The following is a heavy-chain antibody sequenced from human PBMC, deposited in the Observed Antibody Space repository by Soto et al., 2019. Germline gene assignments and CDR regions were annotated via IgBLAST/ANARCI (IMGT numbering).Heavy chain of an antibody. V-gene: IGHV4-59*01. CDR1: GSSISGFY. J-gene: IGHJ4*02. CDR3: ARVQMATLYFDS. CDR2: VYSRGTH. Sequence: QVQLQESGPGLVKPSETLSLTCTVSGSSISGFYWSWVRQPPGKGLEWMGYVYSRGTHNYNPSLKSRLTISIDTPKNQFSLQLSSVTAADTAVYYWARVQMATLYFDSWGQGTLVTVSS. D-gene: IGHD5-12*01.